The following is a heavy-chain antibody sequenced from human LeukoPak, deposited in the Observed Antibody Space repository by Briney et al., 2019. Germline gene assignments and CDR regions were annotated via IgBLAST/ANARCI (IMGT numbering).Heavy chain of an antibody. CDR1: GGSISSYY. Sequence: SETLSLTCTVSGGSISSYYWSWIRQPAGKGLEWIGRIYTSGSTNYNPSLKSRVTMSVDTSKNQFSLQQSSVTAADTALYYCARARGESSIYYFDYWGQGTLVTVSS. CDR3: ARARGESSIYYFDY. CDR2: IYTSGST. D-gene: IGHD3-16*02. J-gene: IGHJ4*02. V-gene: IGHV4-4*07.